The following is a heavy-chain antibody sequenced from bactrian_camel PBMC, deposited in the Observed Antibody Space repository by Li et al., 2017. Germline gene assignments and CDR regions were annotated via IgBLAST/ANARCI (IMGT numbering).Heavy chain of an antibody. D-gene: IGHD7*01. J-gene: IGHJ4*01. CDR2: LASDGST. Sequence: HVQLVESGGGSVQAGGSLRLSCAASGHTGRMYCMAWFRLAPGKEREGVVALASDGSTWYADSVKGRFTISRDNAKNTLYLNLNSLKPEDTAMYYCAAVVGCSTAPWLRDPGQRQGPIYWGQGTQVTVS. CDR1: GHTGRMYC. CDR3: AAVVGCSTAPWLRDPGQRQGPIY. V-gene: IGHV3S55*01.